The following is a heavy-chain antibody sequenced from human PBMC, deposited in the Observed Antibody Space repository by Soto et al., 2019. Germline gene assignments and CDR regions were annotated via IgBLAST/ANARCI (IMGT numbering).Heavy chain of an antibody. D-gene: IGHD3-3*01. J-gene: IGHJ4*02. CDR3: ARAFRGRYYDFWSGFLSRPYYFDY. CDR2: INHSGST. Sequence: SETLSLTCAVYGGSFSGYYWSWIRQPPGKGLEWIGEINHSGSTNYNPSLKSRVTISVDTSENQFSLKLSSVTAADTAVYYCARAFRGRYYDFWSGFLSRPYYFDYWGQGTLVTVSS. V-gene: IGHV4-34*01. CDR1: GGSFSGYY.